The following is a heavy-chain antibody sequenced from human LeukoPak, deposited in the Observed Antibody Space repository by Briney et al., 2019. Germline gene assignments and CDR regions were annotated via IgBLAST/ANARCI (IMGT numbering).Heavy chain of an antibody. CDR1: GYTFTSYD. D-gene: IGHD1-14*01. CDR3: ARARQGAPNHYRFDP. CDR2: MNPNSGNT. V-gene: IGHV1-8*01. J-gene: IGHJ5*02. Sequence: ASVKVSCKASGYTFTSYDINWVRQATGQGLEWIGWMNPNSGNTGYAQKFQGRVTMTRNTSISTAYMELSSLRSEDTAVYYCARARQGAPNHYRFDPWGQGTLVTVSS.